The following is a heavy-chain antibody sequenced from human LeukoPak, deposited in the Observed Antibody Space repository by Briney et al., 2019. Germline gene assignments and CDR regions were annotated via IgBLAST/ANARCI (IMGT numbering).Heavy chain of an antibody. Sequence: GGSLRLFCAASGFTFSDHFLDWVRQAPGKGLEWVGRTRNKANSYITEYAASVKGRFTISRDDSKNSLYLQMSSLKTDDTAMYYCASIRGTFGYWGQGTLVTVSS. D-gene: IGHD1-26*01. CDR2: TRNKANSYIT. CDR1: GFTFSDHF. CDR3: ASIRGTFGY. V-gene: IGHV3-72*01. J-gene: IGHJ4*02.